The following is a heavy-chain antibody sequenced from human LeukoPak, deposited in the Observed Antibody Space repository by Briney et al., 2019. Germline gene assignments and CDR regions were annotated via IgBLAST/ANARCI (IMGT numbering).Heavy chain of an antibody. Sequence: GGSLRLSCAASGFTVSSNSMSWVRQAPGKGLEWVSILYSGGDIYYADSVKGRFTFSRDNSKNTLYLQMNSLRAEDTAMYYCARWARTKLGFDYWGQGTLVTVSS. D-gene: IGHD7-27*01. CDR1: GFTVSSNS. V-gene: IGHV3-53*01. CDR2: LYSGGDI. J-gene: IGHJ4*02. CDR3: ARWARTKLGFDY.